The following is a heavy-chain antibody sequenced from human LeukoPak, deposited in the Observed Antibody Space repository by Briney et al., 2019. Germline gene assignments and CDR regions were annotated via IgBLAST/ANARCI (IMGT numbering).Heavy chain of an antibody. J-gene: IGHJ4*02. CDR2: IYYSGGT. CDR1: DGSVSSGSYY. Sequence: SETLSLTCTVSDGSVSSGSYYWSWIRQPPGKGLGWIGYIYYSGGTNYNPSLKSRVTISVDTSKNQFSLNLTSVTAADTAVYSCARVRVGATFDDWGQGTLVTVSS. V-gene: IGHV4-61*01. CDR3: ARVRVGATFDD. D-gene: IGHD1-26*01.